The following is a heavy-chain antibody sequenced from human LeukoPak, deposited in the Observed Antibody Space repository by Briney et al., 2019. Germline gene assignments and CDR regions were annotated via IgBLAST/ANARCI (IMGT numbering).Heavy chain of an antibody. V-gene: IGHV3-11*04. D-gene: IGHD2-21*01. J-gene: IGHJ4*02. CDR3: ARDATRGGDFDY. CDR1: GFTFSDFY. Sequence: AGGSLRLSCAASGFTFSDFYMSWIRQAPGKGLEWVSYISSGGSSAYHADSVKGRFTVSRDNAKNSLYLQMNSLRAEDTAVYYCARDATRGGDFDYWGQGTLVTVSS. CDR2: ISSGGSSA.